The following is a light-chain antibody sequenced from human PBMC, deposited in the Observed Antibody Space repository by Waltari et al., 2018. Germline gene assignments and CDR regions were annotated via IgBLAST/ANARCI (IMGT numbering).Light chain of an antibody. CDR2: RNT. CDR3: QSADDSGDHVL. CDR1: ELADKY. Sequence: SPGLTQPLSVSVSPGQTAIITCSGDELADKYIYWFQQKSGQAPVVVIRRNTGRPSGFPERFSASDSGTTGTLVISGGQAEDEAEYYCQSADDSGDHVLFGGGTKLTVL. J-gene: IGLJ2*01. V-gene: IGLV3-25*03.